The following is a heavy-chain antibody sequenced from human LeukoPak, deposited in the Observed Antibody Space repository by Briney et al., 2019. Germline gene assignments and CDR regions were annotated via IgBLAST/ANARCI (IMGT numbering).Heavy chain of an antibody. V-gene: IGHV1-18*01. Sequence: ASVKVSCKASGYTFTTYGISWVRQAPGQGLEWMGWISGYNGNTNYAQKLQGRVTVTTDTTTSTAYMELRSLRSDDTAVYYCARSGGTYYEDYWGQGTLVTVSS. CDR1: GYTFTTYG. J-gene: IGHJ4*02. D-gene: IGHD1-26*01. CDR3: ARSGGTYYEDY. CDR2: ISGYNGNT.